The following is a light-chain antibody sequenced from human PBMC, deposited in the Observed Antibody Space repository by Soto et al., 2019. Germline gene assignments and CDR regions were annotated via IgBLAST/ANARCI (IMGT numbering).Light chain of an antibody. J-gene: IGKJ1*01. CDR2: GAS. V-gene: IGKV3-20*01. CDR3: QQYGTSPWT. Sequence: EIVLTQSPGTLSLSPGERATLSCRASQSVSNNYLAWYHQTPGRAPRLVIYGASSTATGIPDRFSGSGSGTDFTFTISSLEPEDFAVYYCQQYGTSPWTFGQGTNVEFK. CDR1: QSVSNNY.